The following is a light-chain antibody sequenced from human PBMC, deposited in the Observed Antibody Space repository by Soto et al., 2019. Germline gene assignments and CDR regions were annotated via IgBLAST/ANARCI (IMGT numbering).Light chain of an antibody. CDR2: ENN. Sequence: NFMLTQPHSVSESPGKTVTFSCTGSGGSIASNPVQWFRQRPGSAPTTVIYENNQRPSGVPDRLSGSIDTASNSASLTISGLKTEDEADYYCQSYGLFNVFFGGGTKVTVL. V-gene: IGLV6-57*02. J-gene: IGLJ2*01. CDR1: GGSIASNP. CDR3: QSYGLFNVF.